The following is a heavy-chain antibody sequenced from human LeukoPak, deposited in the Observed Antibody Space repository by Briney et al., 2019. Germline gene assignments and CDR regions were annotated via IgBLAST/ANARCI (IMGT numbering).Heavy chain of an antibody. D-gene: IGHD1-1*01. J-gene: IGHJ4*02. CDR1: GYTFTSYD. CDR3: ARTSTGTRGGYDV. V-gene: IGHV1-8*01. Sequence: ASVKVSCKASGYTFTSYDINWVRQASGQGLEWMGWINPNSGNTGFTQKFQGRVTVNRSTSISTAYMELSSLTSDDTAVYYCARTSTGTRGGYDVWGQGPLVTVSS. CDR2: INPNSGNT.